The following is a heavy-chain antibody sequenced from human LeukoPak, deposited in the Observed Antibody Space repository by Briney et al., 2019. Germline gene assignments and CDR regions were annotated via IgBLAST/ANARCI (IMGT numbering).Heavy chain of an antibody. CDR1: GFTFSSYW. CDR2: IKQDGSEK. Sequence: PGGSLRLSCAASGFTFSSYWMSWVRQAPGKGLEWVANIKQDGSEKYYVDSLKGRFTVSRDNAKNSLYLQINSLRAGDTAVYYCAKDRSSSYDYYYYGMDVWGQGTTVTVSS. J-gene: IGHJ6*02. D-gene: IGHD2-2*01. V-gene: IGHV3-7*01. CDR3: AKDRSSSYDYYYYGMDV.